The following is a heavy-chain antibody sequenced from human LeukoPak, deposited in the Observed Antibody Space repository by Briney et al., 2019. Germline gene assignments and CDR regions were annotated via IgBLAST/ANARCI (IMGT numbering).Heavy chain of an antibody. J-gene: IGHJ4*02. D-gene: IGHD6-19*01. CDR2: INPNSGGT. CDR1: GYTFIGYY. Sequence: ASVTVSCTASGYTFIGYYMHWVRQAPGQGLEWMGWINPNSGGTNYAQKFQGWVTMTRDTSISTAYMELSRLRSDDTAVYYCARDNGYSSGWPHRGGFDYWGQGTLVTVSS. CDR3: ARDNGYSSGWPHRGGFDY. V-gene: IGHV1-2*04.